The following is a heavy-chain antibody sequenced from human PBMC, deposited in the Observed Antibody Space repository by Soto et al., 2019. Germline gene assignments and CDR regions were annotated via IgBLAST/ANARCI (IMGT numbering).Heavy chain of an antibody. CDR3: ARHVIAEAAVDC. J-gene: IGHJ4*02. V-gene: IGHV4-39*01. Sequence: PSETLSLTCTVSGGSISSSSYYWGWIRQPPGKGLEWIASIFYSGHTYYSPSLKSRVTISVDTSKNQFFLKLTSVTAADTAVYYCARHVIAEAAVDCSGQGTLVTVSS. D-gene: IGHD6-19*01. CDR1: GGSISSSSYY. CDR2: IFYSGHT.